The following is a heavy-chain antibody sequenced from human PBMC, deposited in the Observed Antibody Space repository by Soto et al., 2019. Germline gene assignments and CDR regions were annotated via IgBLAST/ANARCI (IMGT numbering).Heavy chain of an antibody. D-gene: IGHD3-22*01. Sequence: EVQLLESGGGLVQPGGSLRLSCAASGFTLGSYVMTWVRQAPGKGLEWVSAISGSGSSTYYADSVKGRFTISRDNSKNTLYLQMNSLRADDTAVYYCARGTGGYDGSGDHFDYWGQGTLVTVSS. CDR3: ARGTGGYDGSGDHFDY. CDR2: ISGSGSST. V-gene: IGHV3-23*01. CDR1: GFTLGSYV. J-gene: IGHJ4*02.